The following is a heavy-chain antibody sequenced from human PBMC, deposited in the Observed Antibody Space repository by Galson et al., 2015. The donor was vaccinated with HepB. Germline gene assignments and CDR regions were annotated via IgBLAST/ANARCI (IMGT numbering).Heavy chain of an antibody. V-gene: IGHV3-30*18. CDR3: AKDGRWLEGPEYFQH. J-gene: IGHJ1*01. Sequence: SLRLSCAASGFTFSSYGMHWIRQAPGKGLEWVAVISYDGTNKHYADSVKGRFTISRDNSKNTLYLQMNSLRAEDTAVYYCAKDGRWLEGPEYFQHWGQGTLVTVSS. CDR2: ISYDGTNK. CDR1: GFTFSSYG. D-gene: IGHD6-19*01.